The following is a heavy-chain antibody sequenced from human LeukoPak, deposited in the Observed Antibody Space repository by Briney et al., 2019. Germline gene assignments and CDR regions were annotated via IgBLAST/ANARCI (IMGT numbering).Heavy chain of an antibody. CDR3: AKDIDSYGSLYFDY. V-gene: IGHV3-30*18. D-gene: IGHD5-18*01. CDR1: EFTFSSYG. J-gene: IGHJ4*02. Sequence: GGSLRLSCAASEFTFSSYGMHWVGQAPGKGLEWVAVISYEGSNKYYADSVKGRFTISRDNSKNTLYLQMNSLRAEDTAVYYCAKDIDSYGSLYFDYWGQGTLVTVSS. CDR2: ISYEGSNK.